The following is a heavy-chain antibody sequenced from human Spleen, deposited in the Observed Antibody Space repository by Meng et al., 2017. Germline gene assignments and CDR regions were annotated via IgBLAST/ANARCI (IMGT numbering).Heavy chain of an antibody. CDR2: ISWNSGTI. J-gene: IGHJ4*02. CDR3: ARSGYSSSWYFDN. V-gene: IGHV3-9*01. CDR1: GFTFDDYA. Sequence: SLKISCAASGFTFDDYAMHWVRQAPGKGLEWVSGISWNSGTIVYADSVKGRFTISRDNAKNSLYLQMNSLRTEDTAFYYCARSGYSSSWYFDNWGQGTLVTVSS. D-gene: IGHD6-13*01.